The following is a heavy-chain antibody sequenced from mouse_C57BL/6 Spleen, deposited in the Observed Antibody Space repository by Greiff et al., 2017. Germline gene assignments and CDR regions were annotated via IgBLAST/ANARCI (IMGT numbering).Heavy chain of an antibody. CDR2: ISYDGSN. D-gene: IGHD2-2*01. Sequence: DVKLQESGPGLVKPSQSLSLTCSVTGYSITSGYYWNWIRQFPGNKLEWMGYISYDGSNNYNPSLKNRISITRDTSKNQFFLKLNSVTTEDTATYYCARAGYDGPHWYFDVWGTGTTVTVSS. V-gene: IGHV3-6*01. J-gene: IGHJ1*03. CDR1: GYSITSGYY. CDR3: ARAGYDGPHWYFDV.